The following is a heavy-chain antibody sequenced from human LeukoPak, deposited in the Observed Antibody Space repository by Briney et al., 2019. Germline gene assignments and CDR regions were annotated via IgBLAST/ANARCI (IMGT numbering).Heavy chain of an antibody. D-gene: IGHD5-24*01. CDR2: IYYSGST. Sequence: SETLSLTCTVSGGSISSSSYYWGWIRQPPGKGLEWIGSIYYSGSTYYNPSLKSRVTISVDTSKNQFSLKLSSVTAADTAVYYCARGNRDGYNTWYYMDVWGKGTTVTVSS. J-gene: IGHJ6*03. CDR1: GGSISSSSYY. V-gene: IGHV4-39*07. CDR3: ARGNRDGYNTWYYMDV.